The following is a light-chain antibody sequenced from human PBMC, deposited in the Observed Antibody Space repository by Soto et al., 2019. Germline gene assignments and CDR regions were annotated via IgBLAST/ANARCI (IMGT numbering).Light chain of an antibody. V-gene: IGLV2-14*01. J-gene: IGLJ2*01. CDR3: SLFASGNLI. Sequence: QSVLTQPASVSGSPGQSITISCTGTSADIGTYNSVSWYQQLPGKAPKLILYEVSNRPSGISNHFSGSKSGNTASLTISGLQSEDEADYYCSLFASGNLIFGEGTKLTVL. CDR1: SADIGTYNS. CDR2: EVS.